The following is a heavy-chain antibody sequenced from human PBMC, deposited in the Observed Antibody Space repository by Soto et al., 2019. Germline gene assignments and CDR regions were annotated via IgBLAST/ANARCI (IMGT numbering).Heavy chain of an antibody. J-gene: IGHJ6*02. V-gene: IGHV3-7*01. CDR3: AGGNALDV. Sequence: PGGSLRLSCAASTFPFSTYWMTWVRQAPGKGLEWVANIHRDEIEKYYMDSVKGRLTIPRDNAKNSLYLQMTSLRAEDTAVYYCAGGNALDVWGQGTTVTVSS. CDR2: IHRDEIEK. CDR1: TFPFSTYW.